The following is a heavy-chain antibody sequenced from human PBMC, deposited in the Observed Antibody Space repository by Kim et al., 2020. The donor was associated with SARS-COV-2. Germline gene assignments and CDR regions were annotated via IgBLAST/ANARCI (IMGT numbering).Heavy chain of an antibody. CDR3: ARSGHGYNAFGI. D-gene: IGHD5-12*01. J-gene: IGHJ4*02. V-gene: IGHV3-11*01. Sequence: YADSVARRRTISRDNGKNSLYLQMNYLRDEDAAVYYCARSGHGYNAFGIWGQGVLVTVSS.